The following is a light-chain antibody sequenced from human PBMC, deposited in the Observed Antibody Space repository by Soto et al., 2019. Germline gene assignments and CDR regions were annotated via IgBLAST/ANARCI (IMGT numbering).Light chain of an antibody. CDR3: SSYTTSSTYV. V-gene: IGLV2-14*01. CDR1: SSDVGAYNY. Sequence: QPALTQPASVSGYPGQSITISCTGASSDVGAYNYVAWCQQHPGKGPKLLIYDVSNRPSGFSSRFSGSKSGNTASLTISGLRAEDEADYFCSSYTTSSTYVFGTGTKLTVL. CDR2: DVS. J-gene: IGLJ1*01.